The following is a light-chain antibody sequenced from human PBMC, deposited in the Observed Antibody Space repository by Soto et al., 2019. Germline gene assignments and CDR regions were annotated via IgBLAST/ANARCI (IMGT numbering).Light chain of an antibody. CDR3: QQYNSDPYP. CDR2: DAS. CDR1: QSISSW. V-gene: IGKV1-5*01. J-gene: IGKJ2*01. Sequence: DIQMTQSPSTLSASVGDRVTITCRASQSISSWLAWYQQRPGKAPKLLISDASNLESGVSSRFSGSGSGTDFTLTISSLQPDDFATYYCQQYNSDPYPFGQGTKLEIK.